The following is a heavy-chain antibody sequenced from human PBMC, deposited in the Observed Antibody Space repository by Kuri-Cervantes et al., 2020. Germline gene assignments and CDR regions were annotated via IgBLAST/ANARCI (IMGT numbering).Heavy chain of an antibody. D-gene: IGHD6-13*01. CDR2: ISYDGSNK. CDR3: ARGSYSSSWYVITNYYYGMDV. V-gene: IGHV3-30*03. J-gene: IGHJ6*02. Sequence: SLKISCAASGFTFSNYGMHWVRQAPGKGLEWVAVISYDGSNKYYADSVKGRFTISRDNSKNTLYLQMNSLRAEDTAVYYCARGSYSSSWYVITNYYYGMDVWGQGTTVTVSS. CDR1: GFTFSNYG.